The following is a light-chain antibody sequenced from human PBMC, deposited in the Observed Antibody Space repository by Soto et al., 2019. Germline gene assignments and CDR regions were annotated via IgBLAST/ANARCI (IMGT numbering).Light chain of an antibody. CDR2: GNS. V-gene: IGLV1-40*01. CDR1: SSNIGAGYD. CDR3: QPYDSSLSGSGV. J-gene: IGLJ1*01. Sequence: QSVLTQPPSVSGAPGQRVTLSCTWSSSNIGAGYDVHWYQQLPGTAPKLLIYGNSNRPSGVPDRFAGSKSGTSASLAITGLRAEDDDDYYCQPYDSSLSGSGVLATGAKVTDL.